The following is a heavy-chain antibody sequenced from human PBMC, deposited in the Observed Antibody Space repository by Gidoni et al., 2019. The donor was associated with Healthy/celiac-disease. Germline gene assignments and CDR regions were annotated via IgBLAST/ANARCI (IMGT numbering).Heavy chain of an antibody. V-gene: IGHV3-33*01. D-gene: IGHD4-17*01. CDR1: IYG. CDR2: IWYDGSNK. Sequence: IYGMHWVRQAPGKGLEWVAVIWYDGSNKYYADSVKGRFTISRDNSKNTLYLQMNSLRAEDTAVYYCARTDDYGGNPGDYWGQGTLVTVSS. CDR3: ARTDDYGGNPGDY. J-gene: IGHJ4*02.